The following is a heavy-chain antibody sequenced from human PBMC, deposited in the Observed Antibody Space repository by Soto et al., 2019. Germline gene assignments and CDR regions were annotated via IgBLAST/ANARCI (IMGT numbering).Heavy chain of an antibody. V-gene: IGHV2-5*02. CDR3: IQSRCGGDCLQSYASHYYYGLDV. CDR1: GFSLSTSGVG. J-gene: IGHJ6*02. Sequence: QITLKESGPTLVKPTQTLTLTCTFSGFSLSTSGVGVGWIRQPPGKALEWLALIYWDDDKRYSPSLRSRLTISKDTYKNQVVLTMTNMDPADTATYYCIQSRCGGDCLQSYASHYYYGLDVWGQGTTVAVSS. D-gene: IGHD2-21*02. CDR2: IYWDDDK.